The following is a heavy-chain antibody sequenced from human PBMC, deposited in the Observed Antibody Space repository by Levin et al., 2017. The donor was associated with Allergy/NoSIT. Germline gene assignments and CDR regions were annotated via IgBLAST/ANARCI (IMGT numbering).Heavy chain of an antibody. V-gene: IGHV4-34*01. J-gene: IGHJ4*02. CDR1: GGSFSGYY. CDR2: INHSGST. Sequence: PGGSLRLSCAVYGGSFSGYYWSWIRQPPGKGLEWIGEINHSGSTNYNPSLKSRVTISVDTSKNQFSLKLSSVTAADTAVYYCARKADQPSDFIVVVTHVGSYYFDYWGQGTLVTVSS. D-gene: IGHD3-22*01. CDR3: ARKADQPSDFIVVVTHVGSYYFDY.